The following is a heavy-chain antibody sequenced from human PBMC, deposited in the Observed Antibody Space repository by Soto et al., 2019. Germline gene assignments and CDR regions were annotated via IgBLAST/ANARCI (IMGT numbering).Heavy chain of an antibody. D-gene: IGHD6-6*01. CDR2: ISDSGDIT. Sequence: GGSLRLSCAASELTFSTYAMTWVRQAPGRGLQWVATISDSGDITYYADSLKGRFTISRDNSRNTLYLQMINLRAEDTALYYCAKPWVPSLTDRPPRFEYWGRGTLVTVSS. J-gene: IGHJ4*02. CDR3: AKPWVPSLTDRPPRFEY. CDR1: ELTFSTYA. V-gene: IGHV3-23*01.